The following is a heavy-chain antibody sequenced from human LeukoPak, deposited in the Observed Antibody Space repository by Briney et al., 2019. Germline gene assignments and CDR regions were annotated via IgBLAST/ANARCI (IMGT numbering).Heavy chain of an antibody. Sequence: ASVKVSFKASGYTFTIYDINWVRQATGQGLEWMGWMNPNSGNTGYAQKFQGRVTMTRNTSISTAYMELSSLRSEDTAVYYCARAKQWLKAQDYWGQGTLVTVSS. CDR3: ARAKQWLKAQDY. J-gene: IGHJ4*02. CDR1: GYTFTIYD. D-gene: IGHD6-19*01. CDR2: MNPNSGNT. V-gene: IGHV1-8*01.